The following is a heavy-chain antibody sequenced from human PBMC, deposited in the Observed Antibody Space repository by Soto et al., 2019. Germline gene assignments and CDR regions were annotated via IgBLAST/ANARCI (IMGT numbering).Heavy chain of an antibody. D-gene: IGHD2-15*01. CDR3: ASHGYCSGGSCYSNWFDP. V-gene: IGHV3-21*01. J-gene: IGHJ5*02. CDR1: GFTFSSYS. Sequence: EVQLVESGGGLVQPGGSLRLSCAASGFTFSSYSMNWVRQAPGKGLEWVSSISSSSSYIYYADSVKGRFTISRDNAKNSLYLQMNSLRAEDTAVYYCASHGYCSGGSCYSNWFDPWGQGTLVTVSS. CDR2: ISSSSSYI.